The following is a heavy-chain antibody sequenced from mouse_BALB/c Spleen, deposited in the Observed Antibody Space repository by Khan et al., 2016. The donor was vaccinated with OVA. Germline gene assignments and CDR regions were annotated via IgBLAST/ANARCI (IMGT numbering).Heavy chain of an antibody. CDR3: ARSLYYGYGYALDY. CDR1: GYSVTSDYA. V-gene: IGHV3-2*02. D-gene: IGHD2-2*01. J-gene: IGHJ4*01. Sequence: VQLKESGPGLVKPSQSLSLTCTVTGYSVTSDYAWNWIRQFPGDRLEWMGYISSSGSTSYNPSFKRRFSITRDTSKNRCFMELKSVTTEDTATYYCARSLYYGYGYALDYWGQGTSVTVSS. CDR2: ISSSGST.